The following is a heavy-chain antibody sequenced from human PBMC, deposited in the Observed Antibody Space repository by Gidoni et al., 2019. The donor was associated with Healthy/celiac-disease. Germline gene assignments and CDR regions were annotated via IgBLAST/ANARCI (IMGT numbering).Heavy chain of an antibody. V-gene: IGHV1-24*01. J-gene: IGHJ6*02. D-gene: IGHD6-19*01. CDR2: FDPEDGET. CDR3: ATKGPTYSSGWYRDYYYGMDV. Sequence: LEWMGGFDPEDGETIYAQKFQGRVTMTEDTSTDTAYMELSSLRSEDTAVYYGATKGPTYSSGWYRDYYYGMDVWGQGTTVTVSS.